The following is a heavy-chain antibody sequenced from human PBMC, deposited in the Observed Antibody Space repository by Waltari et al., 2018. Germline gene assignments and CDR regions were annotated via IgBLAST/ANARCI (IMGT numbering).Heavy chain of an antibody. Sequence: QVQLQESGPGLVKPSQTLSLICTVSGGSIISGAYYWSWIRQPPGKGLEWIGYIYHSGSTHYNPALKSRVTISVDTSKNQFSLRLTSVTAADTAVYYCARRGQTTVSDYFDYWGQGTLVTVSS. J-gene: IGHJ4*02. CDR1: GGSIISGAYY. CDR3: ARRGQTTVSDYFDY. V-gene: IGHV4-30-4*08. D-gene: IGHD4-4*01. CDR2: IYHSGST.